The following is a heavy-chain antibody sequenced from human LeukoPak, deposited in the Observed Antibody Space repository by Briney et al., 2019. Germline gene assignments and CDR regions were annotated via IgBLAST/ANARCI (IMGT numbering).Heavy chain of an antibody. V-gene: IGHV3-23*01. Sequence: GGSLRLSCAASGFIFSNYAMSWVRQAPGKGLEWVSAIGGRGGGTYYADSVKGRFTVSRDDSKNTLYLQMNTLRVDDTAVYYCAKWWDYDILTGYYDSDYWGHGTLVTVSS. CDR3: AKWWDYDILTGYYDSDY. CDR1: GFIFSNYA. CDR2: IGGRGGGT. D-gene: IGHD3-9*01. J-gene: IGHJ4*01.